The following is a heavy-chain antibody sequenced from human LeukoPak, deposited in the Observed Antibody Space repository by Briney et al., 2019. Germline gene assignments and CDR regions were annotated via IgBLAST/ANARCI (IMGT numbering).Heavy chain of an antibody. CDR2: INDSGST. V-gene: IGHV4-34*01. CDR1: GGSFSDFY. J-gene: IGHJ3*02. D-gene: IGHD4-17*01. CDR3: ARAPTTVIAAGTLDI. Sequence: PSETLSLTCVVYGGSFSDFYWNWIRLSPGTGLEWIGEINDSGSTSYNPSLKGRVTISIDTSKNQFSLNLNSVTAADKAVYYCARAPTTVIAAGTLDIWGQGTRVTVSS.